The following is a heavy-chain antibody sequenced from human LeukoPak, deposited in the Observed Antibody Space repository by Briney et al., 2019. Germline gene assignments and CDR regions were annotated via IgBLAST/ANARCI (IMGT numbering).Heavy chain of an antibody. Sequence: SETLSLTCTFSGGSISTNGYYWGWIRQPPGKGLEWIGSIYYSGSTYFNPSLKSRVTISIDMSKNQFSLKLSSVTAADTAVYYCARRWEVWGSYPSYFDPWGQGNPGHRLL. V-gene: IGHV4-39*01. J-gene: IGHJ5*02. D-gene: IGHD3-16*01. CDR1: GGSISTNGYY. CDR2: IYYSGST. CDR3: ARRWEVWGSYPSYFDP.